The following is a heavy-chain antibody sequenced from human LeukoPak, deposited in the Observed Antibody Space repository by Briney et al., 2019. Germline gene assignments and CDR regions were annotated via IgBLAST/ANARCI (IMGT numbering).Heavy chain of an antibody. J-gene: IGHJ4*02. CDR3: AKGGLNHYDSSGK. CDR1: GFTFSSYA. Sequence: PGGSLRLSCAASGFTFSSYAMSWVRQAPGKGLEWVSAISGSGGSTYYADSVKGRFIISRDNSKNTLYLQMNSLRAEDTAVYYCAKGGLNHYDSSGKWGQGTLVTVSS. V-gene: IGHV3-23*01. CDR2: ISGSGGST. D-gene: IGHD3-22*01.